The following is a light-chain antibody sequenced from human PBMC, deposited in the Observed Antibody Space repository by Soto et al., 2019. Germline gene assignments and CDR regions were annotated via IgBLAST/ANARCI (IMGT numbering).Light chain of an antibody. CDR3: QQYNNWPYT. CDR1: QPIASN. CDR2: GAS. Sequence: EILITQSPATVSVSPGGRATLSCRASQPIASNVAWYQQRPGQPPRLLIFGASTRASDVPDGFTGSGSGTQFTLTIASLHSEDFAVYFCQQYNNWPYTFGQGTKVDVK. V-gene: IGKV3-15*01. J-gene: IGKJ2*01.